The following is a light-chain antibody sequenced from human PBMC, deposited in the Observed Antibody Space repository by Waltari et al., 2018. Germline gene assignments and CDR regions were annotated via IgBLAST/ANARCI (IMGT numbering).Light chain of an antibody. CDR1: QGMSYY. J-gene: IGKJ4*01. CDR2: GAS. V-gene: IGKV1-9*01. CDR3: QHVYSYPVT. Sequence: DIQLTQSPSFLSASVGDRVTLTCRASQGMSYYLAWYQQKPNKAPKLLINGASILQSGVPSRFSGAKSGTEFTLTISNLQPEDFATYCCQHVYSYPVTFGGGTTLDI.